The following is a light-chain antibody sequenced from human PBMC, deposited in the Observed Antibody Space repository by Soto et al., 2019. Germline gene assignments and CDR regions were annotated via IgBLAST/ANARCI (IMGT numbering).Light chain of an antibody. CDR3: QLYDDLRLT. CDR1: QSISSIY. CDR2: GAS. V-gene: IGKV3-20*01. Sequence: EIVLTQSPGTLSLSPGERATLSCRASQSISSIYFAWYQQKPGQAPRLLIYGASRRATGIPDRFSGSGSGTDFTLTISRLEPEDFAVYYCQLYDDLRLTFGGGTKVEIK. J-gene: IGKJ4*01.